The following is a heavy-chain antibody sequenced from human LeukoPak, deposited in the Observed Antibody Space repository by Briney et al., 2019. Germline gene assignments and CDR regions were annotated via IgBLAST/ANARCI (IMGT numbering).Heavy chain of an antibody. D-gene: IGHD2-15*01. V-gene: IGHV1-2*02. CDR3: APLGFCSGGKCYNGN. Sequence: ASETVSCKASGDTFTGYFMHWVRQAPGQGLEWMGWINPNSGGTNYLQKFQGRVTMTRDTSISNAYMELSRLRSDDTAVYYCAPLGFCSGGKCYNGNWGEGTLVT. CDR1: GDTFTGYF. J-gene: IGHJ4*02. CDR2: INPNSGGT.